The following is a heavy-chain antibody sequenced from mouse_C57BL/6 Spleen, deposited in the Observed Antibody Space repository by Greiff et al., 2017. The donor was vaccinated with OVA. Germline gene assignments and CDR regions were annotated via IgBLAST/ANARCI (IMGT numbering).Heavy chain of an antibody. CDR2: ISNGGGST. D-gene: IGHD1-1*01. CDR3: ARHLYGSGFAY. V-gene: IGHV5-12*01. CDR1: GFTFSDYY. Sequence: EVKLVESGGGLVQPGGSLKLSCAASGFTFSDYYMYWVRQTPEKRLEWVAYISNGGGSTYYPDTVKGRFTISRDNAKNTLYLQMSRLKSEGTAMYYCARHLYGSGFAYWGQGTRVTVSA. J-gene: IGHJ3*01.